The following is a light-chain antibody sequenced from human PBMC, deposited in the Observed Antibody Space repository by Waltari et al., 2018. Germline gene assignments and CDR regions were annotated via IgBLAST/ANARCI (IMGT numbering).Light chain of an antibody. CDR1: SSRLGGNT. CDR2: NST. V-gene: IGLV1-44*01. CDR3: ATWDDTLNGHWV. Sequence: QSVLTQPPSASGTPGQRAPLPCPGRSSRLGGNTVNWYQPLPEPAPQLLIYNSTERPPGVPDRFAGSKSGTSASLAISGLQSEDEADYYCATWDDTLNGHWVFGGGTKLTVL. J-gene: IGLJ3*02.